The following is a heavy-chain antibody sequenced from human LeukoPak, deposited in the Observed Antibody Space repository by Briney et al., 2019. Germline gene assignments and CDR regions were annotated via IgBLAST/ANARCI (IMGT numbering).Heavy chain of an antibody. D-gene: IGHD5-12*01. CDR2: IYYSGTI. J-gene: IGHJ4*02. CDR3: ARSGGYSGYSSV. CDR1: GGSISNYY. Sequence: SETLSLTCTVSGGSISNYYWSWIRQPPGKGLEWIGYIYYSGTINYDPSLKSRVIISIDTSKNQFSLKLSSVTAADTAVYYCARSGGYSGYSSVWSQGTLVTVSS. V-gene: IGHV4-59*01.